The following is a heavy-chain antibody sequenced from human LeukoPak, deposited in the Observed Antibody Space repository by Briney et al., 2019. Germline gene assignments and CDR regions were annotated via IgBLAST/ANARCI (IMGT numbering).Heavy chain of an antibody. Sequence: VGSLRLSCAASGFTFSSYAMSWVRQAPGKGLEWVSAISGSGGSTYYADSVKGRFTISRDNSKNTLYLQMNSLRAEDTAVYYSAKHGTATVPYYFDTSGHGTLVTVSS. D-gene: IGHD4-17*01. J-gene: IGHJ4*03. CDR2: ISGSGGST. CDR1: GFTFSSYA. V-gene: IGHV3-23*01. CDR3: AKHGTATVPYYFDT.